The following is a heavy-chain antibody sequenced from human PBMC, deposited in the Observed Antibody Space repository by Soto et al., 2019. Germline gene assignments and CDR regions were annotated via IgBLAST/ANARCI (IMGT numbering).Heavy chain of an antibody. D-gene: IGHD4-4*01. CDR3: AHRTTVTSGIN. J-gene: IGHJ4*02. Sequence: QITLKESGPTLVKPTQTLTLTCTFSGFSLTTDGVGVDWIRQPPGKALEWLGLIYCNDEEHYRPSLQSRLTITKDTSRNQVVLTMTNMDPVDTATYYCAHRTTVTSGINWGQGTLVTVSS. CDR1: GFSLTTDGVG. V-gene: IGHV2-5*01. CDR2: IYCNDEE.